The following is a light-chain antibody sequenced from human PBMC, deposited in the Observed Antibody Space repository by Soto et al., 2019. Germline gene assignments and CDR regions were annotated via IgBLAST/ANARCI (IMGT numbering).Light chain of an antibody. Sequence: MNQPPSSVAASLGERVTITCRASQGISSWLAWYQQKPGKAPKLLIYAASSLQSGVPSRFSGSGSGTDFTLTISSLQPEDFATYYCQQSYNTPPITFGQGRRLEVK. CDR1: QGISSW. V-gene: IGKV1-12*01. J-gene: IGKJ5*01. CDR2: AAS. CDR3: QQSYNTPPIT.